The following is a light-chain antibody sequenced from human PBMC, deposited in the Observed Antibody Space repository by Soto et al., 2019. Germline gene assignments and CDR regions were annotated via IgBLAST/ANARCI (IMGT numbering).Light chain of an antibody. CDR1: QSVGSN. J-gene: IGKJ5*01. CDR3: HQYNSWYT. Sequence: EVVMTQSSATLSVSPGKRAILSCRASQSVGSNLAWYQQKPGQAPRLLIYGASTRATGIPARFSGSGSGTFFSLTISSLQSEDFAVYYCHQYNSWYTFGQGTRLEIK. V-gene: IGKV3-15*01. CDR2: GAS.